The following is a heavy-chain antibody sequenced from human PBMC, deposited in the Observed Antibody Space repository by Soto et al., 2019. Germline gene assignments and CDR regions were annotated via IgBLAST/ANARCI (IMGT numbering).Heavy chain of an antibody. CDR2: INPSGGST. CDR1: GYTFTSYY. J-gene: IGHJ4*02. CDR3: ARGFSTSVGAKEDYFDY. D-gene: IGHD1-26*01. V-gene: IGHV1-46*01. Sequence: ASVKVSCKASGYTFTSYYMHWVRQAPGQGLEWMGIINPSGGSTSYAQKFQGRVTMTRDTSTSTVYMELSSLRSEDTAVYYCARGFSTSVGAKEDYFDYWGQGTLVTVSS.